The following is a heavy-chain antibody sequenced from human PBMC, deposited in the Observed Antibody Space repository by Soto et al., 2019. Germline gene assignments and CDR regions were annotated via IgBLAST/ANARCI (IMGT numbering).Heavy chain of an antibody. CDR2: IKSDGRGT. CDR3: ARGDGDYYDGNGYLGRH. CDR1: GFTFSSYW. D-gene: IGHD3-22*01. V-gene: IGHV3-74*01. Sequence: GGSLRLSCAASGFTFSSYWMHWVRQAPGKGLMWVSRIKSDGRGTYYADSVKGRLTISRDNAKNTLYLQMNSLRAEDTAVYFCARGDGDYYDGNGYLGRHWGQGT. J-gene: IGHJ4*02.